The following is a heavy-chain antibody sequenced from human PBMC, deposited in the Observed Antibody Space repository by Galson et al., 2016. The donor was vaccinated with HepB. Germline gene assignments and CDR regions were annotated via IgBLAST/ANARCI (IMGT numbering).Heavy chain of an antibody. CDR2: IYYSGST. CDR1: GGSISSSSYY. Sequence: SETLSLTCSVSGGSISSSSYYWGWIRQPPGKGLEWIGSIYYSGSTYYNPSLKSRVTISVDTSKNQFSLSLKSVTAADTAIYFCARSTGGFRGGTSGYDFVEGGQATVVTVSS. V-gene: IGHV4-39*01. CDR3: ARSTGGFRGGTSGYDFVE. D-gene: IGHD5-12*01. J-gene: IGHJ4*02.